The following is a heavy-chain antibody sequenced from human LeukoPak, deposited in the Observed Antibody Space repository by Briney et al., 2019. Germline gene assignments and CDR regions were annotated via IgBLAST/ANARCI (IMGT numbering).Heavy chain of an antibody. CDR3: ARRYYDFWSGGYYYYMDV. CDR2: INHSGST. V-gene: IGHV4-34*01. J-gene: IGHJ6*03. Sequence: SETLSLTCAVYGGSFSGYYWSCIRQPPGKGLEWIGEINHSGSTNYNPYLKSRVTISVDTSKNQFSLKLSSVTAADTAVYYCARRYYDFWSGGYYYYMDVWGKGTTVTVSS. D-gene: IGHD3-3*01. CDR1: GGSFSGYY.